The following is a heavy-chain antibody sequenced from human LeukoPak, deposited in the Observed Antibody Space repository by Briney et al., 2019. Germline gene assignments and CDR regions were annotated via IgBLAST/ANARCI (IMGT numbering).Heavy chain of an antibody. V-gene: IGHV4-59*01. Sequence: SETLSLTCAVYGGSFSGYYWSWIRQPPGKGLEWIGYIYYSGSTNYNPSLKSRVTMSLDTSKNQFSLNLNSVTAADTAVYYCARDPGYSGIDYWGQGTLVTVSS. D-gene: IGHD5-12*01. CDR1: GGSFSGYY. J-gene: IGHJ4*02. CDR2: IYYSGST. CDR3: ARDPGYSGIDY.